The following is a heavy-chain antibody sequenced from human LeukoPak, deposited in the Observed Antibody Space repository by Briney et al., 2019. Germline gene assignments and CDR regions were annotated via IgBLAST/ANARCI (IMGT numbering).Heavy chain of an antibody. V-gene: IGHV4-39*01. CDR1: GGSISSSSYY. J-gene: IGHJ6*03. CDR2: IYYSGST. Sequence: SETLSLTCTVSGGSISSSSYYWGWIRQPPGKGLEWIGSIYYSGSTYYNPSLKSRVTISVDTSKNQFSLHLNSVTPEDTAVYYCTRSLGHIDVWGKGTTVTVSS. CDR3: TRSLGHIDV.